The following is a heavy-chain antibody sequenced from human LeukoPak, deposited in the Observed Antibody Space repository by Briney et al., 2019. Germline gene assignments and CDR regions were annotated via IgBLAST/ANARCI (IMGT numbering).Heavy chain of an antibody. CDR1: GFTFSGYE. Sequence: GGSVRLSCAASGFTFSGYEMNWVRQAPGKGLEWASYISSSGSTIYWADSVKGRFTISRDNAKNSLYLQMNSLRAEDTAVYYCAELGITMIGGVWGKGTTVTISS. CDR2: ISSSGSTI. D-gene: IGHD3-10*02. V-gene: IGHV3-48*03. CDR3: AELGITMIGGV. J-gene: IGHJ6*04.